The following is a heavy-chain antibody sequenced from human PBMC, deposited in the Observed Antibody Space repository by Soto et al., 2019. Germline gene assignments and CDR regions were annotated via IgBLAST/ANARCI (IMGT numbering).Heavy chain of an antibody. J-gene: IGHJ4*02. V-gene: IGHV4-39*01. CDR3: ASRYCSGGSCYSCYFDY. Sequence: PSETLSLTCTVSGCSISSSSYYWGWIRQPPGKGLEWIGSIYYSGSTYYNPSLKSRVTISVDTSKNQFSLKLSSVTAADTAVYYCASRYCSGGSCYSCYFDYWGQGTLVTVSS. D-gene: IGHD2-15*01. CDR1: GCSISSSSYY. CDR2: IYYSGST.